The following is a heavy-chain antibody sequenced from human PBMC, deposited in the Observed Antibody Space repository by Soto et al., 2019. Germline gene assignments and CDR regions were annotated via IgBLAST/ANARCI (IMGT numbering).Heavy chain of an antibody. CDR2: INPNSGGT. D-gene: IGHD3-16*02. Sequence: GASVKVSCKASGYTFTGYYMHWVRQAPGQGLEWMGWINPNSGGTNYAQKFQGWVTMTGDTSISTAYMELSRLRSDDTAVYYCARTLRLGELSFLYWGQGTLVTVSS. J-gene: IGHJ4*02. CDR3: ARTLRLGELSFLY. V-gene: IGHV1-2*04. CDR1: GYTFTGYY.